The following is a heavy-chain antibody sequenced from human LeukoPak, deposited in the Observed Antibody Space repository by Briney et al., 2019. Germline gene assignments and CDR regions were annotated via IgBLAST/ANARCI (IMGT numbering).Heavy chain of an antibody. CDR1: GGSISSQY. D-gene: IGHD6-19*01. V-gene: IGHV4-59*11. CDR2: IYSSGST. Sequence: SETLSLTCTVSGGSISSQYWSWIRQPPGKGLEWIGYIYSSGSTNYNPSLKSRVTISVDTSKNQFSLKLSSVAAADTAVYYCARSEGYSSGWLPPGYWGQGTLVTVSS. CDR3: ARSEGYSSGWLPPGY. J-gene: IGHJ4*02.